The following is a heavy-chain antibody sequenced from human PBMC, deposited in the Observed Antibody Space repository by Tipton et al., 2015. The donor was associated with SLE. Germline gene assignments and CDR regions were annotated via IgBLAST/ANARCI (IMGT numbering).Heavy chain of an antibody. CDR2: IYYSGST. CDR1: GGSISSYY. J-gene: IGHJ4*02. Sequence: LRLSCTVSGGSISSYYWGWIRQPPGKGLEWIGSIYYSGSTYYNPSLKSRVTISVDTSKNQFSLKLSSVTAADTAVYYCARAALQLWHDYWGQGTLVTVSS. V-gene: IGHV4-39*01. CDR3: ARAALQLWHDY. D-gene: IGHD5-24*01.